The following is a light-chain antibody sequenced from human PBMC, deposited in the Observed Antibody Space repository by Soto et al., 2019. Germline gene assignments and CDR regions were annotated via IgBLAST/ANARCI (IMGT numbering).Light chain of an antibody. CDR1: QNVVPN. V-gene: IGKV3-15*01. CDR2: GAS. J-gene: IGKJ4*01. CDR3: QHYNNWLGT. Sequence: EIVVTQSPAILSVSPGERVTLSCRASQNVVPNLAWYQQRLGQAPRLLIYGASARATGVPARFSGSGSGTEFFLTISSLQSEDFAVYYCQHYNNWLGTFGGGTKVEIK.